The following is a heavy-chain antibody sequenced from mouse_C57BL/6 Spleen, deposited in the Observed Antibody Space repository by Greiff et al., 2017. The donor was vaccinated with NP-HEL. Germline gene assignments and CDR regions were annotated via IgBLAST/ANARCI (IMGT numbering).Heavy chain of an antibody. CDR1: GFTFSDYG. J-gene: IGHJ4*01. CDR3: ARPYYGDDEGVPMDY. V-gene: IGHV5-17*01. Sequence: EVKVVESGGGLVKPGGSLKLSCAASGFTFSDYGMHWVRQAPEKGLEWVAYISSGSSTIYYADTVKGRFTLSRDNAKNTLCLQMTSLRSENTAMYYCARPYYGDDEGVPMDYWGQGTSVTVSS. D-gene: IGHD2-9*01. CDR2: ISSGSSTI.